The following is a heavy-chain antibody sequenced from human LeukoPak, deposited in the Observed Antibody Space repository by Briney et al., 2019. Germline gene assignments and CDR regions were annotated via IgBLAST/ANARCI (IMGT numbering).Heavy chain of an antibody. V-gene: IGHV5-51*01. CDR2: IYPGDSDT. CDR3: ARHCSGGSCYSGLADY. D-gene: IGHD2-15*01. Sequence: GESLKISCKGSGYSFTSYWIGWVRQMPGKGLEWMGVIYPGDSDTRYSPSFQGQVTISADNSISTAYLQWSSLKASDTAMYYCARHCSGGSCYSGLADYWGQGTLVTVSS. J-gene: IGHJ4*02. CDR1: GYSFTSYW.